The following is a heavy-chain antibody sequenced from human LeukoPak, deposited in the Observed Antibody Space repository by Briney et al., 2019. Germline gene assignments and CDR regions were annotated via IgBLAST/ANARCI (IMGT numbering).Heavy chain of an antibody. V-gene: IGHV1-24*01. CDR1: GYTLTELS. D-gene: IGHD3-10*01. CDR3: ATVPMVQGLNWFDP. CDR2: FDPEDGET. J-gene: IGHJ5*02. Sequence: ASVKVSCKVSGYTLTELSMHWVRQAPGKGLEWMGGFDPEDGETIYAQKFQGRVTMTEDTSTDTAYMELSSPRSEDTAVYYCATVPMVQGLNWFDPWGQGTLVTVS.